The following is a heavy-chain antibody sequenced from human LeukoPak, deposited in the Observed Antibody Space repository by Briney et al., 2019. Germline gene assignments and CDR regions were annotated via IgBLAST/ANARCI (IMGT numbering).Heavy chain of an antibody. Sequence: PSETLSLTCTVSGGSISSSSYYWGWIRQPPGKGLEWIGSIYYSGSTYYNPSLKSRVTISVDTSKNRFSLKLSSVAAADTAVYYCARDSGGNAGVDYWGQGTLVTVSS. CDR2: IYYSGST. V-gene: IGHV4-39*07. J-gene: IGHJ4*02. D-gene: IGHD4-23*01. CDR3: ARDSGGNAGVDY. CDR1: GGSISSSSYY.